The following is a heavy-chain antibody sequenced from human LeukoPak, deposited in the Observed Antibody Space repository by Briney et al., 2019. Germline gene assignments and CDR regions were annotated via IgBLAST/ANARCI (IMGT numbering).Heavy chain of an antibody. CDR3: AKNYDFLTGYAS. Sequence: ASVKVSCKASGYTFTNYGISWVRQAPGQGLEWMGWISAYNGNTNYAQKLQGRVTMTTDTSTSTAYMEVRSLRSDDTAVYYCAKNYDFLTGYASWGQGTLATVSS. D-gene: IGHD3-9*01. J-gene: IGHJ4*02. CDR1: GYTFTNYG. V-gene: IGHV1-18*01. CDR2: ISAYNGNT.